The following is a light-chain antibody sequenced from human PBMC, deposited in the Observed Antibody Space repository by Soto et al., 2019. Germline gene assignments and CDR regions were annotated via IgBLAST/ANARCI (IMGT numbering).Light chain of an antibody. J-gene: IGLJ7*01. CDR1: SSDIGAYKY. CDR2: EVD. V-gene: IGLV2-8*01. Sequence: QSVLTQPPSASGSPGQSVTISCTGTSSDIGAYKYVSWYQQHPGEAPKLIIYEVDKRPSGVPLRFSGSKSGNTASLTVSGLQAEDEADYYCSSFAGNSNFALFGGGTQLTVL. CDR3: SSFAGNSNFAL.